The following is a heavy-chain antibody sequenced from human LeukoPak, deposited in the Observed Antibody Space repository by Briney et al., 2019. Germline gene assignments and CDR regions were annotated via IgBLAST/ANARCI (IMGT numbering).Heavy chain of an antibody. CDR3: ARKATTGPTKAAFDI. J-gene: IGHJ3*02. D-gene: IGHD4-17*01. CDR2: IYYSGSI. CDR1: GYSISNSNY. V-gene: IGHV4-28*05. Sequence: PSETLSLTCAVSGYSISNSNYWAWIRQPPGKGLEWIGHIYYSGSIYYNPSLKSRVTMSVDTSKNQFSLKLSSVTAVDTAVYYCARKATTGPTKAAFDIWGQGTMVTVSS.